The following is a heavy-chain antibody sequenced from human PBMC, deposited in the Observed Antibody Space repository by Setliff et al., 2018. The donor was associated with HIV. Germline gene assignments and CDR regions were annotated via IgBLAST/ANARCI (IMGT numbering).Heavy chain of an antibody. V-gene: IGHV3-30*02. CDR1: GFTFSSYG. CDR3: ARSGAWIDY. D-gene: IGHD5-12*01. J-gene: IGHJ4*02. Sequence: GGSLRLSCAASGFTFSSYGMHWVRQAPGKGLEWVAFIRYDGSNKYYADSVKGRFAISRDNAKNSVYLQMNSLRAEDTAVYYCARSGAWIDYWGQGALVTVSS. CDR2: IRYDGSNK.